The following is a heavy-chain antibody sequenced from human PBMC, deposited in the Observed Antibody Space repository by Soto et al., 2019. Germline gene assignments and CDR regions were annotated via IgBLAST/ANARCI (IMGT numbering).Heavy chain of an antibody. CDR2: ISAYNGDT. D-gene: IGHD4-17*01. J-gene: IGHJ4*02. CDR1: GYSFIGYG. Sequence: QVQLVQSGAEVKKPGASVKVSCQASGYSFIGYGFSWVRQAPGQGLEYMGWISAYNGDTHYAQSLQGRVTMTTETSTSTAYMELRSLRPDDTAVYYCARDGALYGDYGGYWGQGTLVTVSS. CDR3: ARDGALYGDYGGY. V-gene: IGHV1-18*01.